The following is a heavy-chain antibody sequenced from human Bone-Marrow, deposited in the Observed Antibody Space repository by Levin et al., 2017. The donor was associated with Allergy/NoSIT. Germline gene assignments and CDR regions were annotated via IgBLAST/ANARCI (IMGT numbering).Heavy chain of an antibody. J-gene: IGHJ4*02. D-gene: IGHD1-26*01. CDR3: TADVPTQGVGELDY. V-gene: IGHV3-15*01. CDR2: IKAQNVGATI. CDR1: GFTFINAW. Sequence: GGSLRLSFAASGFTFINAWMSWVRQAPGKGLEWVGRIKAQNVGATIDYAAPVTGRFFISRDDSKNTFFLQMNSLKIEDTAVYYCTADVPTQGVGELDYWGQGTLVTVSS.